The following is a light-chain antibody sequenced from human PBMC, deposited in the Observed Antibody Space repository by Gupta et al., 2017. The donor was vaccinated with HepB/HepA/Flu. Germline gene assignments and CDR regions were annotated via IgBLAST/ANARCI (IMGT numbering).Light chain of an antibody. CDR3: SSHAGSKTV. J-gene: IGLJ1*01. CDR2: EVS. Sequence: QSALTQSPSASGSPGQSVTISCTGTSSDVGGYNYVSWHQQHPGKAPKVMIYEVSKRPSGVPDRFSGSKSGNTASLTVSGLQAEDEPDYYCSSHAGSKTVIGTGTQVTVL. V-gene: IGLV2-8*01. CDR1: SSDVGGYNY.